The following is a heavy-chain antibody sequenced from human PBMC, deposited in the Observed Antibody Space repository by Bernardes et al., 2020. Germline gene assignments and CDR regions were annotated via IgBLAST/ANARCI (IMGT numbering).Heavy chain of an antibody. V-gene: IGHV4-59*01. CDR3: ARGYDYIWGSYPNWFDP. Sequence: SEPLSLTCTVSGGSISSYYWSWIRQPPGKGLEWIGYIYYSGSTNYNPSLKSRVTISVDTSKNQFSLKLSSVTAADTAVYYCARGYDYIWGSYPNWFDPWGQGTLVTVSS. D-gene: IGHD3-16*02. CDR1: GGSISSYY. CDR2: IYYSGST. J-gene: IGHJ5*02.